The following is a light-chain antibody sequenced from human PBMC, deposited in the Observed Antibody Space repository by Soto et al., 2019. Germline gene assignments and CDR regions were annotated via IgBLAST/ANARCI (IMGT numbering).Light chain of an antibody. J-gene: IGKJ5*01. CDR3: QQYHSWPPIT. CDR1: ESVSSN. Sequence: IVMSQSPATLSASPGERATLSCRASESVSSNLAWYQQRPGQAPRLVIYGASTRATGIPARFSGGGSGTEFTLTISSLQSEDFVVYYCQQYHSWPPITFGQGTRLEIK. V-gene: IGKV3-15*01. CDR2: GAS.